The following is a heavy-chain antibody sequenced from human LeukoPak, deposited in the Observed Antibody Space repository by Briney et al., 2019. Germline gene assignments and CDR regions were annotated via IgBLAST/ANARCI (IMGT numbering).Heavy chain of an antibody. CDR3: AKDRPDSSGWYGGHYFDY. Sequence: GGSLRLSCAASGFTFSTYGMHWVRQAPGKGLEWVAFIRYDESNKYYVDSVKGRFTISRDNSKNTLYLQMNSLRAEDTAVYYCAKDRPDSSGWYGGHYFDYWGQGTLVTVSS. D-gene: IGHD6-19*01. CDR1: GFTFSTYG. J-gene: IGHJ4*02. CDR2: IRYDESNK. V-gene: IGHV3-30*02.